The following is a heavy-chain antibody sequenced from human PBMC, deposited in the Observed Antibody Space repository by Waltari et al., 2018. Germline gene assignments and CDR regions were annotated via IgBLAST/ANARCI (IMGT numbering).Heavy chain of an antibody. D-gene: IGHD6-13*01. CDR2: INSDGSST. CDR1: GFIFSTYW. Sequence: EVQLVESGGGLVQPGGSLRLSCVASGFIFSTYWMAWVRQAPGKGLVVVSRINSDGSSTTYADSGKGQFTISRDNAKNTLYLHMSSLRAEDTAVYYCVRENIAAAGLESWGQGTLVTVSS. CDR3: VRENIAAAGLES. J-gene: IGHJ4*02. V-gene: IGHV3-74*01.